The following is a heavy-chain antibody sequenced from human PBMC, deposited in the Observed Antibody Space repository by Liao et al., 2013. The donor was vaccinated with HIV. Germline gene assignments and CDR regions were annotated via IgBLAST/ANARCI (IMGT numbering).Heavy chain of an antibody. CDR2: INHSGST. J-gene: IGHJ4*02. D-gene: IGHD2-8*02. CDR1: GGSFSGYY. V-gene: IGHV4-34*01. Sequence: QVQLQQWGAGLLKPSETLSLTCAVYGGSFSGYYWSWIRQPPGKGLEWIGEINHSGSTNYNPSLKSRVTISVDTSKNQFSLKLSSVTAADTAVYYCARGLVARRQIDYWGQGTLVTVSS. CDR3: ARGLVARRQIDY.